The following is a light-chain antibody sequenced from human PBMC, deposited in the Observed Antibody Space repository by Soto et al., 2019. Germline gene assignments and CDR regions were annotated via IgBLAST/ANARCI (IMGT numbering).Light chain of an antibody. CDR1: QTISRNY. CDR2: GAS. CDR3: QQYGSSPYT. J-gene: IGKJ2*01. Sequence: ELVLTQSPGTLSLSPGERATVSCRASQTISRNYLVWYQKKPGQAPRLLLYGASSRATGIPDRFSGSGSGTDFTLTISRLEPEDFAVYYCQQYGSSPYTFGQGTKLEIK. V-gene: IGKV3-20*01.